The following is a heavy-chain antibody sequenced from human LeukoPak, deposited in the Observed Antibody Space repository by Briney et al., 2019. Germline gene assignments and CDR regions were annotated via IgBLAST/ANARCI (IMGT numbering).Heavy chain of an antibody. V-gene: IGHV3-30-3*01. CDR1: GFTFSSYA. Sequence: GGSLRLFCAASGFTFSSYAMHWVRQAPGKGLEWVAVISFDGITKYHADSVKGRFTISRDNSNNTLYLQMHSLRAEDTAVYYCARENTYADYWGQGTLVTVSS. D-gene: IGHD2-2*01. CDR3: ARENTYADY. CDR2: ISFDGITK. J-gene: IGHJ4*02.